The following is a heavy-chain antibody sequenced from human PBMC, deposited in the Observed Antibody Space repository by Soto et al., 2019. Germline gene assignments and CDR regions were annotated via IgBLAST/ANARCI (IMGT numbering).Heavy chain of an antibody. CDR2: IIPIFGTA. CDR1: GGTFSSYS. Sequence: QVQLVQSGAEVKKPGSSVKVSCKASGGTFSSYSINWVRQAPGQGLEWMGEIIPIFGTANYAQKFQGRVTITAVESTSTAYMELSSRRSEDTAVYYCARDGGRHSGGIDYWGQGTVVTVSS. V-gene: IGHV1-69*01. D-gene: IGHD1-26*01. J-gene: IGHJ4*02. CDR3: ARDGGRHSGGIDY.